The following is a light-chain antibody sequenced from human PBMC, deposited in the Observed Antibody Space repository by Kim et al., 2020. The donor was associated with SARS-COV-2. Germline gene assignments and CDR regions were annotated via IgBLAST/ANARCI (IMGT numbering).Light chain of an antibody. J-gene: IGLJ3*02. CDR3: QVWDSSSDHPV. Sequence: SYELTQPPSVSVAPGKTARITCGGNNIESKSVHWYQQKPGQAPVLVIYYDSDRPSGIPERFSGSNSGNTATLTISRVEAGDEADSYCQVWDSSSDHPVFG. CDR1: NIESKS. V-gene: IGLV3-21*04. CDR2: YDS.